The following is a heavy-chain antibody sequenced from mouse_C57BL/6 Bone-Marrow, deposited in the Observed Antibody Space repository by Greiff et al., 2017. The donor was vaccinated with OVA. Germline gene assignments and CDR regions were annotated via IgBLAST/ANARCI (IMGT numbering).Heavy chain of an antibody. Sequence: EVQLQQSGPELVKPGASVKISCKASGYTFTDYYMNWVKQSHGKSLEWIGDINPNNGGTSYNQKFKGKATLNVDKSSSTAYMELRSLTSEDSAVYYCARNYGSSYWYFDVWGTGTTGTVSS. CDR3: ARNYGSSYWYFDV. CDR2: INPNNGGT. D-gene: IGHD1-1*01. J-gene: IGHJ1*03. V-gene: IGHV1-26*01. CDR1: GYTFTDYY.